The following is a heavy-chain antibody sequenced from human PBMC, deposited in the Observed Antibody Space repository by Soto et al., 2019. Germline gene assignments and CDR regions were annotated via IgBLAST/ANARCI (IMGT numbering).Heavy chain of an antibody. CDR1: GFTFSYYA. CDR2: ISYDGSNI. Sequence: QVQLVESGGGVVQPGRSLRLSCAASGFTFSYYAMHWVRQAPGKGLEWVAVISYDGSNIYYADSVNGRFTISRDNSKNTRYLQMNSLRAEDTALFYCARNNYESDYWGQGTLVTVSS. V-gene: IGHV3-30-3*01. CDR3: ARNNYESDY. D-gene: IGHD3-22*01. J-gene: IGHJ4*02.